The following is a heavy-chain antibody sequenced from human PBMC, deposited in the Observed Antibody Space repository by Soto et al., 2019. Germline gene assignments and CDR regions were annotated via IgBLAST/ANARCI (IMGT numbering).Heavy chain of an antibody. Sequence: SETLSLTCTVSGGSIRSGGYYWSWVRQSPRRGLEWIGNIYYSGSTYYNPSLKSRLTISVDTSKNQFSLNLSSVTAADTAVYYCARDRLMATAGTARHYYGMDVWGQGTTVTVSS. CDR1: GGSIRSGGYY. J-gene: IGHJ6*02. CDR3: ARDRLMATAGTARHYYGMDV. D-gene: IGHD5-18*01. CDR2: IYYSGST. V-gene: IGHV4-31*03.